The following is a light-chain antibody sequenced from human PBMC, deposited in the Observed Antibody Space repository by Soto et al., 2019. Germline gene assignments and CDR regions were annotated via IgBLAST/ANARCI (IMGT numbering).Light chain of an antibody. CDR3: QSYDSSLSVVV. Sequence: QSVLTQPPSVSGAPGQRVTISCTGSSSNIGAGYDVHWYQRLPGTAPKLLIYGNSNRPSGVPDRFSGSKSGTSASLAITGLQAEDEADYYCQSYDSSLSVVVFGGGTKLTVL. CDR1: SSNIGAGYD. V-gene: IGLV1-40*01. CDR2: GNS. J-gene: IGLJ2*01.